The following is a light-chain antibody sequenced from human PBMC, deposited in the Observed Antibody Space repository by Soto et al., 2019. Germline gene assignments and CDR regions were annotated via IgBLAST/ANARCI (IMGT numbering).Light chain of an antibody. CDR3: QQFSSSPWT. V-gene: IGKV3-20*01. CDR1: QSVSSTY. CDR2: DSF. J-gene: IGKJ1*01. Sequence: EIVLTQSPGTLSLSPGQRATLSCRASQSVSSTYLAWYQQKPGQAPRLLIYDSFKRATGIPDRFSGSGSGTDFSLTISRLDPEDFAVYYCQQFSSSPWTFGQVTKVEI.